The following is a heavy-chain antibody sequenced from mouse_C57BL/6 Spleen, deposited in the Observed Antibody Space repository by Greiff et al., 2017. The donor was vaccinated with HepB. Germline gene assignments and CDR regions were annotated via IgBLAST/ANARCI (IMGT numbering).Heavy chain of an antibody. CDR1: GYTFTDYN. Sequence: EVQLQQSGPELVKPGASVKMSCKASGYTFTDYNMPWVKQSHGKSLEWIGYINPNNGGTSYNQKFKGKATLTVNKSSSTAYMELRSLTSEYSSVYYCAYSNYPRYALDYWGQGTSVTVSS. V-gene: IGHV1-22*01. CDR3: AYSNYPRYALDY. CDR2: INPNNGGT. D-gene: IGHD2-5*01. J-gene: IGHJ4*01.